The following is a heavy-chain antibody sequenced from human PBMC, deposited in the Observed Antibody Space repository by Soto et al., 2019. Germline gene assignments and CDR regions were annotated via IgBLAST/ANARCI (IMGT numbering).Heavy chain of an antibody. CDR2: ISAYNGNT. V-gene: IGHV1-18*04. Sequence: ASVKVSCKASGYTFTSYGISWVRQAPGQGLEWMGWISAYNGNTNYAQKFQDRVTITRDRSMSTAYMELSSLRSEDTAMYYCAMYSSGWYDIWGQGTMVTVSS. D-gene: IGHD6-19*01. J-gene: IGHJ3*02. CDR3: AMYSSGWYDI. CDR1: GYTFTSYG.